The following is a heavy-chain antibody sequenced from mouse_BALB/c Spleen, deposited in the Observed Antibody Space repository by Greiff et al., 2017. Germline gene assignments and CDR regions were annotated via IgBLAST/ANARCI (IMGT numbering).Heavy chain of an antibody. Sequence: EVKLVESGPGLVKPSQSLSLTCSVTGYSITSGYYWNWIRQFPGNKLEWMGYISYDGSNNYNPSLKNRISITRDTSKNQFFLKLNSVTTEDTATYYCARKLVYYFDYWGQGTTLTVSS. J-gene: IGHJ2*01. V-gene: IGHV3-6*02. CDR3: ARKLVYYFDY. D-gene: IGHD4-1*01. CDR1: GYSITSGYY. CDR2: ISYDGSN.